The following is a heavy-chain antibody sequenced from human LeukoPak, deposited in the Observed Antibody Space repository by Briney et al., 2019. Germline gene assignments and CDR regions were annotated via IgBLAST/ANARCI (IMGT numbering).Heavy chain of an antibody. D-gene: IGHD3-9*01. V-gene: IGHV4-31*03. J-gene: IGHJ4*02. CDR2: IYYSGST. CDR3: ARTADYDILTGSLFDY. Sequence: PSETLSLTCTVSGGSISSGGYYWSWIRQHPGKGLEWIGYIYYSGSTYYNPSLKSRVTISVDTSKNQFSLELSSVTAADTAVYFFARTADYDILTGSLFDYWGQGTLVTVSS. CDR1: GGSISSGGYY.